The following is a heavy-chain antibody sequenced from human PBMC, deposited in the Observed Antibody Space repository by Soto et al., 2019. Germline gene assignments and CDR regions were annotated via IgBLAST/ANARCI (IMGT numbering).Heavy chain of an antibody. CDR1: GGTFSRYA. D-gene: IGHD3-3*01. Sequence: SVKVSCKPSGGTFSRYAINWVRQAPGQGLEWMGGIIPIFGTANYAQKFQGRVTITADESTSTAYMELSSLRSEDTAVYYCARSHYYDFWSGYSYFDYWGQGTLVTVSS. J-gene: IGHJ4*02. CDR3: ARSHYYDFWSGYSYFDY. CDR2: IIPIFGTA. V-gene: IGHV1-69*13.